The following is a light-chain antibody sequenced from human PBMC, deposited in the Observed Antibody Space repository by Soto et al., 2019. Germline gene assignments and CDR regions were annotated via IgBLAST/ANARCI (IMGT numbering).Light chain of an antibody. CDR3: QQYNSYWT. Sequence: DIQMTQSPSTLSASVGDRVIIPCRASQSPSTWFAWYQQKPGKAPKLLVFKVSSSESGVPSRFSGSGSGTEFTLTISRLQPADFANYYCQQYNSYWTFGQGTKVDIK. CDR1: QSPSTW. J-gene: IGKJ1*01. CDR2: KVS. V-gene: IGKV1-5*03.